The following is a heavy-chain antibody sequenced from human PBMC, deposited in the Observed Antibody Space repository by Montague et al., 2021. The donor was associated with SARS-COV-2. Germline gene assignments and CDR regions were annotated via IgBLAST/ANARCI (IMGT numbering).Heavy chain of an antibody. CDR1: GGSISTYY. CDR3: ARLPYDNSYGMDV. D-gene: IGHD3-9*01. Sequence: SETLSLTCTVSGGSISTYYWNWIRQFPGKGLEWIGYIDYSGSTNYNPSLQSRVIISVDRSKNQLSLKLNSVTAADTAIYYCARLPYDNSYGMDVWGQGTTVTVSS. V-gene: IGHV4-59*01. J-gene: IGHJ6*02. CDR2: IDYSGST.